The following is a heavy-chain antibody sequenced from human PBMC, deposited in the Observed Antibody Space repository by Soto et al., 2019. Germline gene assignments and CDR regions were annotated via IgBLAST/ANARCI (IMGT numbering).Heavy chain of an antibody. CDR2: ISYDGSNK. CDR3: AREPIVVVPSSLYYYYYYGMDV. J-gene: IGHJ6*02. Sequence: PXGSLRLSCAASGFTFSSYAMHWVRQAPGKGLDWVAVISYDGSNKYYADSVKGRFTISRDNSKNTLYLQMNSLRAEDTAVYYCAREPIVVVPSSLYYYYYYGMDVWGQGTTVTVSS. CDR1: GFTFSSYA. D-gene: IGHD2-2*01. V-gene: IGHV3-30-3*01.